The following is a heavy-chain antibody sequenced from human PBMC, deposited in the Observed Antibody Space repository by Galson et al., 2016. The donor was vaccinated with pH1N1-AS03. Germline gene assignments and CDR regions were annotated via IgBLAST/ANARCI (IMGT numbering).Heavy chain of an antibody. J-gene: IGHJ4*02. D-gene: IGHD3-22*01. CDR1: GCTFGTYG. CDR2: INPNSGGT. CDR3: ARAHPAFDSSGYYYDY. Sequence: SVKVSCKATGCTFGTYGITWVRQAPGQGLEWMGWINPNSGGTNYAQKFQGRVTMTRDTSISTAYMELSRLRSGDTAVYYCARAHPAFDSSGYYYDYWGQGTLVTVSS. V-gene: IGHV1-2*02.